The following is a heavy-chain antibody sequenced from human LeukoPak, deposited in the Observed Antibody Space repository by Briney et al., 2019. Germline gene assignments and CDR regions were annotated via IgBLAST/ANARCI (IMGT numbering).Heavy chain of an antibody. D-gene: IGHD3-3*01. J-gene: IGHJ3*02. V-gene: IGHV1-2*02. CDR1: GYTFTGYY. CDR3: ARDQGFWSGYQYEVSAFDI. CDR2: INPNSGGT. Sequence: GASVKVSCKASGYTFTGYYMHWVRQAPGQGLEWMGWINPNSGGTNYAQKFQGRVTMTRDTSISTAYMELSRLRSDDTAVYYCARDQGFWSGYQYEVSAFDIWGQGIMVTVSS.